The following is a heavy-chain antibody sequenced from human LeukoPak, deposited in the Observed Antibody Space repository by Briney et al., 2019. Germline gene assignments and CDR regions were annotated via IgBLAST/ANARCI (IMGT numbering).Heavy chain of an antibody. V-gene: IGHV1-69*04. J-gene: IGHJ6*02. D-gene: IGHD2-2*01. CDR2: IIPIFGIA. Sequence: GASVKVSCKASGGTFSSYAISWVRQAPGQGLEWMGRIIPIFGIANYAQKFQGRVTITADKSTSTAYMELSSLRSEDTAVYYCASSAGTDRYCSNTSCSYYYYGMDVWGQGTTVTVSS. CDR1: GGTFSSYA. CDR3: ASSAGTDRYCSNTSCSYYYYGMDV.